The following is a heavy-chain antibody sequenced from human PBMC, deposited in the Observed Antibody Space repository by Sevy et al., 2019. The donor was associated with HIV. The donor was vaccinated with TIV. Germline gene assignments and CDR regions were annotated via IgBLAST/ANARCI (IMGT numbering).Heavy chain of an antibody. CDR3: ASRGWDMVVVTAIRPFNY. D-gene: IGHD2-21*02. Sequence: GGSLRLSCAASGFTFSSYAMSWVRQAPGKGLEWVSAISGSGGSTYYADSVKGRFTISRDNSKNTLYLQMNSLRAEDTAVYYGASRGWDMVVVTAIRPFNYLGQGTMVVVSS. J-gene: IGHJ4*02. CDR2: ISGSGGST. CDR1: GFTFSSYA. V-gene: IGHV3-23*01.